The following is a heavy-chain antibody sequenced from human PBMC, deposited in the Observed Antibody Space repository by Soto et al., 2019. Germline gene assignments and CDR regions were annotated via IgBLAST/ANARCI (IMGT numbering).Heavy chain of an antibody. J-gene: IGHJ6*03. Sequence: ASVKVSCKASGYTFTNFGISWVRQAPGQGLGWMGWISAYNGNTNYARKLQGRVIMTTDTSTSTAYMELRSLRSDDTAVYYCARVFCSSTSCYGGWDYYYYYMDVWGKGTTVTVSS. CDR1: GYTFTNFG. CDR3: ARVFCSSTSCYGGWDYYYYYMDV. CDR2: ISAYNGNT. D-gene: IGHD2-2*01. V-gene: IGHV1-18*01.